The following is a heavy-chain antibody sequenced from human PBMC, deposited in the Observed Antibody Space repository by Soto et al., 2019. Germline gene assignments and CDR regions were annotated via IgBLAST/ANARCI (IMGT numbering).Heavy chain of an antibody. J-gene: IGHJ1*01. Sequence: PSETLSLTCAVYGGSFSGYYWSWIRQPPGKGLEWIGEINHSGSTNYNPSLKSRVTISVDTSKNQFSLKLSSVTAADTAVYYCVRSGYYYKYFQHWGQGTLVTVSS. CDR2: INHSGST. CDR3: VRSGYYYKYFQH. V-gene: IGHV4-34*01. D-gene: IGHD3-22*01. CDR1: GGSFSGYY.